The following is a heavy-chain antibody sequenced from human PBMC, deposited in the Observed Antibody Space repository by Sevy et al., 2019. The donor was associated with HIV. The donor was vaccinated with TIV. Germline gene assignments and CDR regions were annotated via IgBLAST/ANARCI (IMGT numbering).Heavy chain of an antibody. Sequence: GGSLRLSCAASGLSVSDNYMNWVRQAPGKGLELVSVIYSDGRTYYADSVKGRFTSSRDNSKNTLFLQMNSLTPEDTAVYYCARGGGYCGGDCYSINYWGQRALVTVSS. J-gene: IGHJ4*02. V-gene: IGHV3-66*01. D-gene: IGHD2-21*02. CDR3: ARGGGYCGGDCYSINY. CDR2: IYSDGRT. CDR1: GLSVSDNY.